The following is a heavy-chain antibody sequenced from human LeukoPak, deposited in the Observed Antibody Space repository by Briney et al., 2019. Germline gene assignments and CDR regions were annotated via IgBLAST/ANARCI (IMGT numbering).Heavy chain of an antibody. V-gene: IGHV1-3*01. CDR3: ARDKGIAVAGNFDY. Sequence: ASVKVSCKASGGTFSSYAISWVRQASGQGLEWMGWINAGNGHTKYSQNFQGRVTITRDTSATTTYMELNSLTSEDSAVYYCARDKGIAVAGNFDYWGQGTLVTVSS. J-gene: IGHJ4*02. CDR1: GGTFSSYA. D-gene: IGHD6-19*01. CDR2: INAGNGHT.